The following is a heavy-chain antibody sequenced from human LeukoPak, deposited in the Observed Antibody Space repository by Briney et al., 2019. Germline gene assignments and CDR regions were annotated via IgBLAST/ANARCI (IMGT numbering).Heavy chain of an antibody. CDR1: GGSISSYY. J-gene: IGHJ3*01. CDR3: ARSRGYSGYAYDAFDL. D-gene: IGHD5-12*01. CDR2: IYYSGST. Sequence: KPSETLSLTCTVSGGSISSYYWSWIRQPPGKGLEWIGYIYYSGSTNYNPSLKSRVTISVDTSKNLFSLKLSSVTAADTAVYYCARSRGYSGYAYDAFDLWGQGTMVTVSS. V-gene: IGHV4-59*01.